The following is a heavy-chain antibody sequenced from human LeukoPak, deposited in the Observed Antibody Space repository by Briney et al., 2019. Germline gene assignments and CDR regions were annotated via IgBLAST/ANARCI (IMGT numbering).Heavy chain of an antibody. J-gene: IGHJ4*02. V-gene: IGHV3-74*01. D-gene: IGHD6-19*01. Sequence: GGSLRLSCAASGFTFSSYWMHWVGQAPGKGLGGVSRINSDGSSTSYADSVKGRFTISRDNAKNTLYLQMNSLRAEDTAVYYCAREAGDVDFDYWGQGTLVTVSS. CDR2: INSDGSST. CDR3: AREAGDVDFDY. CDR1: GFTFSSYW.